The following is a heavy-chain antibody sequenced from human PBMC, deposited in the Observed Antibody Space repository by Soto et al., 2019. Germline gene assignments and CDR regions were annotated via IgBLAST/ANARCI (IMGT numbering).Heavy chain of an antibody. V-gene: IGHV5-51*01. Sequence: GESLKISCKGSGYSFTSYWXGWVXXXXXXVLEWMGIIYPGDSDTRYSPSFQGQVTISADKSISTAYLQWSSLKASDTAMYYCARHPLWFGARYYYGMDVWGQGTTVTVS. CDR2: IYPGDSDT. CDR1: GYSFTSYW. J-gene: IGHJ6*02. CDR3: ARHPLWFGARYYYGMDV. D-gene: IGHD3-10*01.